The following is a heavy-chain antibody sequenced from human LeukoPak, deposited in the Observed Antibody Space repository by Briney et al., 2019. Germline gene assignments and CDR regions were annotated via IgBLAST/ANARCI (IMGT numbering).Heavy chain of an antibody. V-gene: IGHV4-39*01. Sequence: SETLSLTCTVSGGSIRSSSYYWGWIRQPPGKGLEWIGSIYYGGNTYYNPSLKSRVTISVDTSKNQFSLRLSSVTAADTAVYYCARVSTFGGDYWGQGTLVTVSS. CDR1: GGSIRSSSYY. J-gene: IGHJ4*02. CDR2: IYYGGNT. CDR3: ARVSTFGGDY. D-gene: IGHD3-16*01.